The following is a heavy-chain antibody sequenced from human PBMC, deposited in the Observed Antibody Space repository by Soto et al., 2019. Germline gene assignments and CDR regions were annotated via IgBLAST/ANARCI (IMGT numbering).Heavy chain of an antibody. D-gene: IGHD6-13*01. V-gene: IGHV2-5*02. Sequence: QIALKESGPPLVKPTQTLTLTCTFSGFSLSTSAVGVGWIRQPPGKALEWLALIYWDDDKRYSPSLKSRLTTTKDTSKTQVVLTMTNLDPVDTATYYCARRLWSSSCFDYWGQGTLVTVSS. CDR1: GFSLSTSAVG. CDR3: ARRLWSSSCFDY. CDR2: IYWDDDK. J-gene: IGHJ4*02.